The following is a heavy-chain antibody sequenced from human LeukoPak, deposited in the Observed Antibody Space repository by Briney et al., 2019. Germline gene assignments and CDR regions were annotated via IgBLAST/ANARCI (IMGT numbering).Heavy chain of an antibody. Sequence: GASVKVSCKASGYTFTTYGISWVRQAPGQGLEWMGWINPNSGGTNYAQKFQGRVTMTRDTSISTAYMELSRLRSDDTAVYYCAREFGVETYSRWGQGTLVTVSS. CDR3: AREFGVETYSR. CDR1: GYTFTTYG. V-gene: IGHV1-2*02. CDR2: INPNSGGT. J-gene: IGHJ4*02. D-gene: IGHD3-3*01.